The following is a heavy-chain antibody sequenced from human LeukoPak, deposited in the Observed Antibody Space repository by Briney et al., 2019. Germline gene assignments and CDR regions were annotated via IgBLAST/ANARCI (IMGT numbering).Heavy chain of an antibody. CDR2: IYYSGST. V-gene: IGHV4-59*08. Sequence: SETLSLTCTVSGGSISSYYWSWIRQPPGKGLEWIGYIYYSGSTNYNPSLKSRVTISVDTSKNQFSLKLSSVTAADTAVYYCAYYDILTGYFDYWGQGTLVTVSS. J-gene: IGHJ4*02. CDR1: GGSISSYY. D-gene: IGHD3-9*01. CDR3: AYYDILTGYFDY.